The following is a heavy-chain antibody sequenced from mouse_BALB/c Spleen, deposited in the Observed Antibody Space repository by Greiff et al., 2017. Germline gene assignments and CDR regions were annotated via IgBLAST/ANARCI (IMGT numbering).Heavy chain of an antibody. CDR1: GFTFSSFG. J-gene: IGHJ3*01. V-gene: IGHV5-17*02. CDR3: ARSYYDYGAWFAY. D-gene: IGHD2-4*01. CDR2: ISSGSSTI. Sequence: EVQLVESGGGLVQPGGSRKLSCAASGFTFSSFGMHWVRQAPEKGLEWVAYISSGSSTIYYADTVKGRFTISRDNPKNTLFLQMTSLRSEDTAMYYCARSYYDYGAWFAYWGQGTLVTVSA.